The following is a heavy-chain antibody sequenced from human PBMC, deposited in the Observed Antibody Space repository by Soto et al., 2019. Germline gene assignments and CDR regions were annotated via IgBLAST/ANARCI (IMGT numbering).Heavy chain of an antibody. CDR1: GGSISSSTW. Sequence: PSETLSLTCAVSGGSISSSTWWSWVRQPPGKGLEWIGELYHSGSTNYNPSLKSRVTISVDKSKNQFSLKPRSVTAADTAVYYCAARLSLGYCSGGSCYSYGMDVWGQGTTVT. CDR2: LYHSGST. CDR3: AARLSLGYCSGGSCYSYGMDV. D-gene: IGHD2-15*01. J-gene: IGHJ6*02. V-gene: IGHV4-4*02.